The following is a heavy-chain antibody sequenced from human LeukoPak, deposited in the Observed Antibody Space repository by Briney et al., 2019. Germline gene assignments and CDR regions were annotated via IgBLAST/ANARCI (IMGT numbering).Heavy chain of an antibody. CDR3: ARGKDYYYGMDV. CDR2: ISGSGGST. V-gene: IGHV3-23*01. J-gene: IGHJ6*02. CDR1: GFTFSSYA. Sequence: GGSLRLSCAASGFTFSSYAMSWVRQAPGKGLEWVSAISGSGGSTYYADSVKGRFTISRDNSKNTLYLQMNSLRAEDTAVYYCARGKDYYYGMDVWGQGTTVTVSS.